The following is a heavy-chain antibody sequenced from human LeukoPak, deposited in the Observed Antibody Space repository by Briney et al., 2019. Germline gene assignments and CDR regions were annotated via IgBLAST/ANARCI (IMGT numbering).Heavy chain of an antibody. D-gene: IGHD1-1*01. CDR2: IFYSGIT. CDR1: GGSISSTIYY. J-gene: IGHJ5*02. V-gene: IGHV4-39*07. CDR3: ARKVSTIATIGTLFSHYFDP. Sequence: PSQTLSLTCTVSGGSISSTIYYWGWIRQPPGKGLEWIGSIFYSGITYYNPSLKSRVTMSVDTSKNQFSLRLSSVTAADTAMYYCARKVSTIATIGTLFSHYFDPWGQGTRVTVSS.